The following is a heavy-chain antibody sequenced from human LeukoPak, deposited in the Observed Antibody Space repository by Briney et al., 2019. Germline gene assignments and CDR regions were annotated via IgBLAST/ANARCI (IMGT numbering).Heavy chain of an antibody. V-gene: IGHV2-5*02. D-gene: IGHD3-10*01. J-gene: IGHJ3*02. CDR3: ALLYYYGSGSFDAFDI. CDR1: GFSLSPSGVG. Sequence: SGPTLVNPTQTLTLTCTFSGFSLSPSGVGVGWIRQPPGKALEWLALIYWDDDKRYSPSLKSRLTITKDTSKNQVVLTMTNMDPVDTATYYCALLYYYGSGSFDAFDIWGQGTMVTVSS. CDR2: IYWDDDK.